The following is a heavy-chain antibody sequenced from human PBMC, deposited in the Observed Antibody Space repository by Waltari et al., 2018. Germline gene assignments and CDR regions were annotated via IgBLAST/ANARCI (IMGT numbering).Heavy chain of an antibody. CDR1: GYTVTNYD. J-gene: IGHJ4*02. D-gene: IGHD3-10*01. V-gene: IGHV1-8*01. CDR3: ARGYYGSGSCDY. Sequence: QVQLVQPGAEVKKPGASVKVSCPASGYTVTNYDINWVRQAAGQGLEWMGWMNPTSGNTGYAQKFQGRVTMTRHTSISTAYMELSSLRSEDTAVYYCARGYYGSGSCDYWGQGTLVTVSS. CDR2: MNPTSGNT.